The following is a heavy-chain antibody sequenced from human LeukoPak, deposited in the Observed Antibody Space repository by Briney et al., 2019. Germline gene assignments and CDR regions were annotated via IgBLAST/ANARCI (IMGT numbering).Heavy chain of an antibody. Sequence: GGSLRPSCAASGFTFNSYTMNWVRQAPGKGLEWVSSISSSSSYIYYADSVKGRFTISRDNAKNSLYLQMNSLRAEDTAVYFCARGSGYCTSTSCYVYYYYGMDVWGQGTTVTVSS. J-gene: IGHJ6*02. CDR1: GFTFNSYT. CDR3: ARGSGYCTSTSCYVYYYYGMDV. V-gene: IGHV3-21*01. CDR2: ISSSSSYI. D-gene: IGHD2-2*01.